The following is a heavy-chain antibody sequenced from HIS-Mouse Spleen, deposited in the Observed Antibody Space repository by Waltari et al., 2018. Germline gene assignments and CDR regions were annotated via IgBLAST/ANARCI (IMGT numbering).Heavy chain of an antibody. V-gene: IGHV3-30*03. CDR1: GFTFSSYG. D-gene: IGHD6-13*01. J-gene: IGHJ4*02. CDR2: ISYEGSNK. Sequence: QVQLVESGGGVVQPGRSLRLSCAASGFTFSSYGMHWVRQAPGKGVEGVAVISYEGSNKYYADSVKGRFTISRDKSKNTLYLQMNSLRAEDTAVFYCATLSWGYEYNSFDYWGQGTLVTVSS. CDR3: ATLSWGYEYNSFDY.